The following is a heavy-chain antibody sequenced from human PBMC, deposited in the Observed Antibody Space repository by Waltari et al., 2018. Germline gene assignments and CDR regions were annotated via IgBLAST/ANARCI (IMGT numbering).Heavy chain of an antibody. Sequence: QVQLVQSGAEVKKPGASVKVSCKASGYTFTGSYMHWVRQAPGQGLEWMGWINPNSGGTNDAQKFQGWVTMTRDTSISTAYMELSRLRSDDTAVYYWARDLGRIAAAGTLYYFDYWGQGTLVTVSS. CDR3: ARDLGRIAAAGTLYYFDY. D-gene: IGHD6-13*01. CDR2: INPNSGGT. CDR1: GYTFTGSY. J-gene: IGHJ4*02. V-gene: IGHV1-2*04.